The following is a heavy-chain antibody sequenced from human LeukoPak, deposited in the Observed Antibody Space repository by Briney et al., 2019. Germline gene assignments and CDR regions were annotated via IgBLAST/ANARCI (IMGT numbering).Heavy chain of an antibody. CDR3: ARAGYSGNFREGQYYYMDV. V-gene: IGHV1-2*02. Sequence: ASVKVSCKASGYIFTVYYMHWVRQAPGQGLEWMGGINPNSGGTNYAQKFQGRVTMTRDTSISTAYMELSSLRSEDTAVYYCARAGYSGNFREGQYYYMDVWGTGTTVTVSS. D-gene: IGHD1-26*01. J-gene: IGHJ6*03. CDR1: GYIFTVYY. CDR2: INPNSGGT.